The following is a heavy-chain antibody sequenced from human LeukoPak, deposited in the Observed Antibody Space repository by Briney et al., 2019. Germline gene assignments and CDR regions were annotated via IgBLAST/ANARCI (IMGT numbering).Heavy chain of an antibody. CDR3: ARARGRGYSYGYYMDV. J-gene: IGHJ6*03. CDR2: MNPNSGNT. V-gene: IGHV1-8*02. D-gene: IGHD5-18*01. CDR1: GYTFTSYA. Sequence: GASVKVSCKASGYTFTSYAMNWVRQAPGQGLEWMGWMNPNSGNTGYAQKFQGRVTMTRNTSISTAYMELSSLRSEDTAVYYCARARGRGYSYGYYMDVWGKGTTVTISS.